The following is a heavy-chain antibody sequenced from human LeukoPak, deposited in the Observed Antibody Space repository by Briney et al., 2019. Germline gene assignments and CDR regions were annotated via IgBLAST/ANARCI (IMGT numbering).Heavy chain of an antibody. CDR2: INSDGRST. D-gene: IGHD6-19*01. Sequence: GGSLTRSCAASGFTFSRYWMRWVRLHPGKGLVWVSCINSDGRSTSYADSVRGRFTISRNTTKNTVYLQVTSLRAKDTAVYYCARDPDINGWSSIEYWGQGTLVTVSS. V-gene: IGHV3-74*01. J-gene: IGHJ4*02. CDR3: ARDPDINGWSSIEY. CDR1: GFTFSRYW.